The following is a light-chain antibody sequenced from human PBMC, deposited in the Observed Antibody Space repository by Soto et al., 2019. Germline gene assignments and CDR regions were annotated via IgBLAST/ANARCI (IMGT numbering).Light chain of an antibody. J-gene: IGKJ2*01. CDR3: QQYGSSPYT. CDR1: QSVSSSY. V-gene: IGKV3-20*01. CDR2: GAS. Sequence: EIVLTQSPGTLSLSPGERATLSCRASQSVSSSYLAWYQQEPGQAPRLLIYGASSRATGIPDRFSGSGSGTDFTLTISRLEPEDFAVYYCQQYGSSPYTFGQGTNLEIK.